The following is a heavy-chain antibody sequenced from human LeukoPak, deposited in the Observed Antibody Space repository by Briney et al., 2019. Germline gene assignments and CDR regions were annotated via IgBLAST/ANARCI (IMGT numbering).Heavy chain of an antibody. CDR1: GGSISSYY. V-gene: IGHV4-59*08. CDR3: ARHDSSGPYNAFDI. Sequence: SETLSLTCTVSGGSISSYYWSWIRQPPGKGLEWIGYIYYSGSTNYNPSLKSRVTISVDTSKNQFSLKLSSVTAADTAVYYCARHDSSGPYNAFDIWGQGTMVTVSS. CDR2: IYYSGST. J-gene: IGHJ3*02. D-gene: IGHD3-22*01.